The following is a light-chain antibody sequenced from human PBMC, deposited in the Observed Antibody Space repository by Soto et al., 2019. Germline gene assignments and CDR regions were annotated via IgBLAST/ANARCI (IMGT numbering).Light chain of an antibody. J-gene: IGLJ1*01. CDR1: SSDICAYYY. CDR3: KSVPTIXTHV. V-gene: IGLV2-14*01. CDR2: EVN. Sequence: LTQPASLSGSPGQSITISCTGTSSDICAYYYFSWFQQHPGKSPKLMISEVNNRPSGFSNRFSGSKSGNTAYLTISGLQVDAEAEYFCKSVPTIXTHVVGWGTTV.